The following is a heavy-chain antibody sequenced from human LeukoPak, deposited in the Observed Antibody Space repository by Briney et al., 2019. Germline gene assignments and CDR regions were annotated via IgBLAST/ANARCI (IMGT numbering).Heavy chain of an antibody. CDR2: IYYSGNT. CDR1: GVSISSSNSY. Sequence: PSETLSLTCTVSGVSISSSNSYWGRIRQPPGKGLEWIGSIYYSGNTYYNASLKSQVSISIDTSKNQFSLKLTSVTAADTAVYYCARQTGSGLFILPGGQGTLVTVS. D-gene: IGHD3/OR15-3a*01. J-gene: IGHJ4*02. V-gene: IGHV4-39*01. CDR3: ARQTGSGLFILP.